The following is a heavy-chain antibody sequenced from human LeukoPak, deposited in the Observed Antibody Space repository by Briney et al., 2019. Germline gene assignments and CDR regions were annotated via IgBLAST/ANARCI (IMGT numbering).Heavy chain of an antibody. D-gene: IGHD4-11*01. V-gene: IGHV3-11*06. CDR3: ARAPHYSNYGPYYYGMDV. Sequence: GGSLRLSCAASGFTFSDYYMSWIRQAPGKGLEWVSYISSSSSYTNYADSVKGRFTISRDNAKNSLYLQMNSLRAEDTAVYYCARAPHYSNYGPYYYGMDVWGQGTTVTVSS. CDR1: GFTFSDYY. J-gene: IGHJ6*02. CDR2: ISSSSSYT.